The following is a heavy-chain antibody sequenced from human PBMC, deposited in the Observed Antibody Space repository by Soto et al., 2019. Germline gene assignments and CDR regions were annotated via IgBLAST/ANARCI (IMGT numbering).Heavy chain of an antibody. D-gene: IGHD3-22*01. Sequence: ASVKVSFKASGYTFTSYAMHWVRQAPGQRLEWMGWINVGNGNTEYSQKFQGRVTITRDTSASTAYMELSSLRSEDTSVYYCARGRAYYYDSSAPWGQGTLVTVSS. CDR2: INVGNGNT. J-gene: IGHJ4*02. CDR3: ARGRAYYYDSSAP. V-gene: IGHV1-3*01. CDR1: GYTFTSYA.